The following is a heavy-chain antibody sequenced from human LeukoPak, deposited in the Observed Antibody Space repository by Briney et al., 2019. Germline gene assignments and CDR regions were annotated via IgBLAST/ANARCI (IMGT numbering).Heavy chain of an antibody. J-gene: IGHJ3*01. D-gene: IGHD3-10*01. V-gene: IGHV1-46*01. CDR3: ARGPESTMVPFSAPL. Sequence: ASVKVFCKASGYTFTSYYMHWVRQAPGQGLEWMGIINPSGGSTSYAQKFRGRVTMTRDTSTSTVYMELSSLRSEDTAVYYCARGPESTMVPFSAPLWGQGTMVTVSS. CDR1: GYTFTSYY. CDR2: INPSGGST.